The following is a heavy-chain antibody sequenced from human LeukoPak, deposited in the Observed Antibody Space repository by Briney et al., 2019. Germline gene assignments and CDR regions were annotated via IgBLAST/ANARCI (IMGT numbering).Heavy chain of an antibody. CDR1: GGSLSAYH. CDR2: INHSGNT. D-gene: IGHD1-26*01. Sequence: SETLSLTCAVYGGSLSAYHCSWNRQSPGKGLEWIGEINHSGNTNYNPSLKSRVTISVDTSKTQISLKLNSVTAADTAVYFCVIYIVGTPVADSWGQGTLVTVSS. V-gene: IGHV4-34*01. CDR3: VIYIVGTPVADS. J-gene: IGHJ4*02.